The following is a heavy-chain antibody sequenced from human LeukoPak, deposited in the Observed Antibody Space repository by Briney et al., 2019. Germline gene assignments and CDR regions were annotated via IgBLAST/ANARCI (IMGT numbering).Heavy chain of an antibody. CDR2: ISSSGSPI. CDR3: ARDQLGY. D-gene: IGHD7-27*01. V-gene: IGHV3-48*03. J-gene: IGHJ4*02. Sequence: KPGGSLRLSCAASGFTFSSYEMNWVRQAPGKGLEWVSYISSSGSPIYYADSVKGRFTISRDNTKNSLYLQMNSLRAEDTALYYCARDQLGYWGQGTLVTVSS. CDR1: GFTFSSYE.